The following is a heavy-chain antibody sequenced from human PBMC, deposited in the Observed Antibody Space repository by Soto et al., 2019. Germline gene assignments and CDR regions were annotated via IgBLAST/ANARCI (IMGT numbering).Heavy chain of an antibody. CDR1: GYTFTGYY. D-gene: IGHD1-1*01. CDR2: INPNSGGT. J-gene: IGHJ3*02. CDR3: ARALTIGLVQPERHQAFDI. Sequence: VASVKVSCKASGYTFTGYYMHWVRQAPGQRLERMGWINPNSGGTNYAQKFQGWVTMTRDTSISTAYMELSRLRSDDTAVYYCARALTIGLVQPERHQAFDIWGQGTMVTVSS. V-gene: IGHV1-2*04.